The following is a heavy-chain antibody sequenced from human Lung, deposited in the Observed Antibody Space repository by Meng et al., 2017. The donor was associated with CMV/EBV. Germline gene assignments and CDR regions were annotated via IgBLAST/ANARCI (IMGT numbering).Heavy chain of an antibody. CDR3: ARAPQSVGEIFDI. CDR2: INPSGGST. D-gene: IGHD3-16*01. CDR1: GYTFTSYY. J-gene: IGHJ3*02. Sequence: ASVXVSXKASGYTFTSYYMHWVRQAPGQGLEWMGIINPSGGSTSYAQKFQGRVTMTRDTSTSTVYMELSSLRSEDTAVYYCARAPQSVGEIFDIWGQGTMVTVSS. V-gene: IGHV1-46*01.